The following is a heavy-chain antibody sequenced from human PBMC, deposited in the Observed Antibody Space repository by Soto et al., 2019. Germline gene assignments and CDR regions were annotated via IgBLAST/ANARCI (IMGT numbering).Heavy chain of an antibody. CDR1: GFTFSNYA. J-gene: IGHJ5*02. Sequence: HPGGSLRLSCAASGFTFSNYAMSWVRQAPGKGPEWVSAISGSGGSTYYADSVKGRFTISRDNSRSTLYLQLNSLRAEDTAVYYCAKVPRYQLLLNWFDPWGQGTLVTVSS. D-gene: IGHD2-2*01. V-gene: IGHV3-23*01. CDR3: AKVPRYQLLLNWFDP. CDR2: ISGSGGST.